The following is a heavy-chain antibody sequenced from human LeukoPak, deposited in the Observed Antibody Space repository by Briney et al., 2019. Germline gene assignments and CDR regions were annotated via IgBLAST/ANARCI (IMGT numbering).Heavy chain of an antibody. Sequence: GASVKVSRKASGYTFTGYYMHWVRQAPGQGLEWMGWINPNSGGTNYAQKFQGRVTMTRDTSISTAYMELSRLRSDDTAVYYCARAEGWLPPYNFDYWGQGALVTVSS. CDR1: GYTFTGYY. CDR2: INPNSGGT. V-gene: IGHV1-2*02. D-gene: IGHD5-24*01. CDR3: ARAEGWLPPYNFDY. J-gene: IGHJ4*02.